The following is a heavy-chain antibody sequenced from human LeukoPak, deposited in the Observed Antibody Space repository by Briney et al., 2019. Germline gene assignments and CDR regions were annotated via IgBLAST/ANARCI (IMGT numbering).Heavy chain of an antibody. V-gene: IGHV4-59*08. CDR3: ARHAFCGGDCYSNWYFHL. J-gene: IGHJ2*01. CDR2: IYYGGST. Sequence: SETLSLTCTVSGGSITNYYWSWIRQPPGRGLEWIGYIYYGGSTDYNPSLKSRVTISADTSKSRFSLQLRSLTAADTAVYYCARHAFCGGDCYSNWYFHLWGRGTLVTVSS. CDR1: GGSITNYY. D-gene: IGHD2-21*02.